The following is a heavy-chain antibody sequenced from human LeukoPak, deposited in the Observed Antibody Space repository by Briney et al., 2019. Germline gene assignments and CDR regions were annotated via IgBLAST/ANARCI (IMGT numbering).Heavy chain of an antibody. Sequence: GASVKVSCKSSGYTFTNYVITWVRQAPGQGLEWMGGISAYNGNTNYAQKFQGRVTMTTDTSTSTAYMEVRSLRSEDTAMYYCARVCHWNIDNTRGDPLDYWGQGTLVTVSS. CDR1: GYTFTNYV. J-gene: IGHJ4*02. CDR3: ARVCHWNIDNTRGDPLDY. CDR2: ISAYNGNT. D-gene: IGHD2/OR15-2a*01. V-gene: IGHV1-18*01.